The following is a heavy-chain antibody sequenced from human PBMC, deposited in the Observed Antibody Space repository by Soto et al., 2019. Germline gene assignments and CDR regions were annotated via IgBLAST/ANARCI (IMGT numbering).Heavy chain of an antibody. V-gene: IGHV3-72*01. J-gene: IGHJ5*02. CDR1: GFTFSDHY. CDR2: PRNKGNSYTT. CDR3: SRLSTGADLEFDL. D-gene: IGHD2-8*02. Sequence: EVQLVESGGDLVQPGGSLRLSCVASGFTFSDHYMDWVRQAPGKGLEWVGRPRNKGNSYTTEYATSVKGRFTISRDDSKTSMYLQMNSLTIEDTSPSYCSRLSTGADLEFDLWGQGTLVTVSS.